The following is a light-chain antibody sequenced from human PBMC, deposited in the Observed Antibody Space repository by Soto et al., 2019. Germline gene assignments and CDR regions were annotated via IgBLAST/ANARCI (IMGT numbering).Light chain of an antibody. V-gene: IGKV1-5*01. CDR3: QQYNSYSPYT. CDR1: QSISSW. CDR2: DAS. J-gene: IGKJ2*01. Sequence: DIQMTQSPSTLSASVGDRVTITCRASQSISSWLAWYQQKPGKAPKLLIYDASSLESGVPSRFSGSGSWTEFTLTISSLQPDDFATYYGQQYNSYSPYTFGQGTKLEIK.